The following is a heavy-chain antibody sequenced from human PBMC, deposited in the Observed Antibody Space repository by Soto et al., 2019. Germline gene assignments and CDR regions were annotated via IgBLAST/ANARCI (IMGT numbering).Heavy chain of an antibody. CDR2: IIPIFGTA. D-gene: IGHD6-19*01. CDR3: ARCPHSIGWYLIPNWFDP. V-gene: IGHV1-69*13. Sequence: GASVKVSCQASGGTFSSYAISWVRQAPGQGLEWMGGIIPIFGTANYAQKFQGRVTITADESTSTAYMELSSLRSEDTAVYYRARCPHSIGWYLIPNWFDPWGQGTLVTVS. J-gene: IGHJ5*02. CDR1: GGTFSSYA.